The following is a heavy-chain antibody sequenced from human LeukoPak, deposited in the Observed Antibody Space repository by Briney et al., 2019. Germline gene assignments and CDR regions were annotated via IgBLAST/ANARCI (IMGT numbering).Heavy chain of an antibody. J-gene: IGHJ4*02. CDR2: INPNTGGA. CDR3: ATLSGSYVSSDY. D-gene: IGHD1-26*01. CDR1: GYTFADYF. Sequence: GASVKVSCKASGYTFADYFIHWVRQAPGQGLEWMGRINPNTGGAEYAPKFQGWVTMTRDTSISTAYMELSRLRSDDTAVYYCATLSGSYVSSDYWGQGTLVTVSS. V-gene: IGHV1-2*04.